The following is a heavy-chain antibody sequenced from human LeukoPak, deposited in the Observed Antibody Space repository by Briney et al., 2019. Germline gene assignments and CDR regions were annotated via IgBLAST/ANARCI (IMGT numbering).Heavy chain of an antibody. CDR2: INTNTGNP. Sequence: GASVKVSCKASGYTFTSYAMNWVRQAPGQGLEWMGWINTNTGNPTYAQGFTGRFVFSLDTSVSTAYLQISSLKAEDTAVYYCARSRYSSSWYEDDAFDIWGQGTMVTVSS. V-gene: IGHV7-4-1*02. CDR3: ARSRYSSSWYEDDAFDI. D-gene: IGHD6-13*01. CDR1: GYTFTSYA. J-gene: IGHJ3*02.